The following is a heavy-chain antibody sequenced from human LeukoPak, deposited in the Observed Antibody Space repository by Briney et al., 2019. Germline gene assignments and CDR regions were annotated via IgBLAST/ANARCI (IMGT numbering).Heavy chain of an antibody. J-gene: IGHJ4*02. D-gene: IGHD6-13*01. CDR2: IYYSGST. CDR1: GGSISSGDYY. V-gene: IGHV4-30-4*01. CDR3: ARGSSSWRNYYFDY. Sequence: PSETLSLTCTVSGGSISSGDYYWSWIRQPPGKGLEWIGYIYYSGSTYYNPSLKSRVTISVDTSKNQFSLKLSSVTAADTAVYYCARGSSSWRNYYFDYWGQGTLVTVSS.